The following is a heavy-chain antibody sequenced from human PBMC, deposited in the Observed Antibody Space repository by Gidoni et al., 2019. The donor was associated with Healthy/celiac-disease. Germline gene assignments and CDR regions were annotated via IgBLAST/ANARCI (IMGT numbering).Heavy chain of an antibody. Sequence: QMQLVQSGPAVKKPGNSVKASRTASGFTFPSSAMQWVRQARGQRLEWIGWIVVGSGNTNYAQKFQERVTITRDMSTSTAYMELSSLRSEDTAVYYCAARRTMVRGGAAFDIWGQGTMVTVSS. V-gene: IGHV1-58*02. CDR1: GFTFPSSA. CDR3: AARRTMVRGGAAFDI. J-gene: IGHJ3*02. D-gene: IGHD3-10*01. CDR2: IVVGSGNT.